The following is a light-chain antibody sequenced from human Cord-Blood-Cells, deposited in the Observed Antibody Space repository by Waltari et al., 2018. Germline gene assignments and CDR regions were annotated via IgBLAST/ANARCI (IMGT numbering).Light chain of an antibody. CDR2: DAS. CDR3: QKSGISPCT. Sequence: TQSPGTLSLSPGERATLPCRASQSVSSSYLAWYQQKPGQAPRLLIYDASRRATGIPDRFSGSGSGTDFTLTISRLEPENFSVYSCQKSGISPCTFGQGTKLEIK. V-gene: IGKV3-20*01. J-gene: IGKJ2*02. CDR1: QSVSSSY.